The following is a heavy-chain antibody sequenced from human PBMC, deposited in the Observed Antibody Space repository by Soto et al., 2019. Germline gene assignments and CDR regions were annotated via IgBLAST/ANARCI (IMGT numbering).Heavy chain of an antibody. V-gene: IGHV4-31*03. CDR3: ARDRGDSSGYYAYYYYGMDV. D-gene: IGHD3-22*01. Sequence: TLSLTCTVSGGSISSGGYYWSWIRQHPGKGLEWIGYIYYSGSTYYNPSLKSRVTISVDTSKNQFSLKLSSVTAADTAVYYCARDRGDSSGYYAYYYYGMDVWGQGTTVTVSS. J-gene: IGHJ6*02. CDR2: IYYSGST. CDR1: GGSISSGGYY.